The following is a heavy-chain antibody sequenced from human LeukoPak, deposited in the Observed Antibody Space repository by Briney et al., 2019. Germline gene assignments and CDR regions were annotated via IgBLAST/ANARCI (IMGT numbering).Heavy chain of an antibody. D-gene: IGHD6-19*01. V-gene: IGHV4-4*07. J-gene: IGHJ4*02. CDR2: IYTSGST. CDR3: ARVSSEQWLVPDGPLDY. CDR1: GGSISSYY. Sequence: SETLSLTCTVPGGSISSYYWSWIRQPAGKGLEWIGRIYTSGSTNYNPSLKSRVTMSVDTSKNQFSLKLSSVTAADTAVYYCARVSSEQWLVPDGPLDYWGQGTLVTVSS.